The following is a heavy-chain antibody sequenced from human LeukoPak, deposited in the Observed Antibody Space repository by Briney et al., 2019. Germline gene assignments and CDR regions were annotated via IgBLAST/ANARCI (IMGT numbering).Heavy chain of an antibody. CDR1: GGSISSYY. CDR3: ARGGYSGPSLAFDI. J-gene: IGHJ3*02. Sequence: SETLSLTCTVSGGSISSYYWSWIRQPPGKGLEWIGYIYTSGSTNYSPSLKSRVTISVDTSKNQFSLKLSSVTAADTAVYYCARGGYSGPSLAFDIWGQGTMVTVSS. D-gene: IGHD5-12*01. CDR2: IYTSGST. V-gene: IGHV4-4*09.